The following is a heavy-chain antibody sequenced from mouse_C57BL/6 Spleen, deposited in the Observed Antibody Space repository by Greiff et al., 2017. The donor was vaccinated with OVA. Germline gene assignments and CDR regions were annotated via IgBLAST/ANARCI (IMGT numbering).Heavy chain of an antibody. Sequence: EVKLQQSGPELVKPGASVKISCKASGYTFTDYYMNWVKQSHGKSLEWIGDINPNNGGTSYNQKFKGKATLTVDKSSSTAYMELRSLTSEDSAVYYCARSHYYGSRGYAMDYWGQGTSVTVSS. D-gene: IGHD1-1*01. CDR3: ARSHYYGSRGYAMDY. CDR2: INPNNGGT. CDR1: GYTFTDYY. J-gene: IGHJ4*01. V-gene: IGHV1-26*01.